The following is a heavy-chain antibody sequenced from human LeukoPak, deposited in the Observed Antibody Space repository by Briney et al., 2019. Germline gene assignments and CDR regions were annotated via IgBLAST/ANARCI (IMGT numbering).Heavy chain of an antibody. CDR1: GFSFSDFY. CDR2: IGTRSNPI. V-gene: IGHV3-11*01. Sequence: GGSRRLSCAASGFSFSDFYMSWIRQAPGMGLEWISYIGTRSNPIYYADSVKGRFTISRDDAKNSLYLQMNSLRDEDTAVYFCAREARGSGRDFDYWGQGILVTVSP. CDR3: AREARGSGRDFDY. J-gene: IGHJ4*02. D-gene: IGHD1-26*01.